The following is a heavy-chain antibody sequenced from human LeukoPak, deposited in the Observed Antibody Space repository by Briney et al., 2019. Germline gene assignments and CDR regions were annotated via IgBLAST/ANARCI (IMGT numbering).Heavy chain of an antibody. Sequence: GGSLRLSCAASGFTFSSYGMHWVRQAPGKGLEWGAFIRYDGSNKYYADSVKGRFTISRDNSKNTLYLQINSLRAEDTAVYYCAKRRGKAAAGSVGAFDIWGQGTMVTVSS. D-gene: IGHD6-13*01. CDR1: GFTFSSYG. CDR3: AKRRGKAAAGSVGAFDI. CDR2: IRYDGSNK. J-gene: IGHJ3*02. V-gene: IGHV3-30*02.